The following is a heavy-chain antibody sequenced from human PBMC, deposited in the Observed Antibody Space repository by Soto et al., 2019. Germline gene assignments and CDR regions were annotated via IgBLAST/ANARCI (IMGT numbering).Heavy chain of an antibody. Sequence: GGSLRLSCAASGFTFSDYYMSWIRQAPGKGLEWISYISSSSSYTNYADSVKGRFTISRDNSKNTLYLQMNSLRAEDTAVYYCARGPLAVAGTETYFDYWGQGTLVTVSS. CDR3: ARGPLAVAGTETYFDY. CDR1: GFTFSDYY. D-gene: IGHD6-19*01. CDR2: ISSSSSYT. V-gene: IGHV3-11*06. J-gene: IGHJ4*02.